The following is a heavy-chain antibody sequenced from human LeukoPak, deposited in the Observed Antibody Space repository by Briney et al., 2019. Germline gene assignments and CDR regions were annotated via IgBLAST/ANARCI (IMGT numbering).Heavy chain of an antibody. Sequence: PGGSLRLSCAASGFTFSSYSMNWVRQAPGKGLEWVSSISSSSSYIYYADSVKGRFTISRDNAKNSLYLQMNSLRAEDTAVYYCAKEERITMVRGVIITFNSDGGAFDIWGRGTMVTVSS. CDR2: ISSSSSYI. D-gene: IGHD3-10*01. CDR1: GFTFSSYS. V-gene: IGHV3-21*04. CDR3: AKEERITMVRGVIITFNSDGGAFDI. J-gene: IGHJ3*02.